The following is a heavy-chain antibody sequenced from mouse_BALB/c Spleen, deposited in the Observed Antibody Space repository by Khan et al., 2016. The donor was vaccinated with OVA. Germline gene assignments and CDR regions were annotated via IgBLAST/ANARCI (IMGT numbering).Heavy chain of an antibody. Sequence: DVQLQESGPGLVKPSQSLSLTCTVTGYSITSDYAWNWIRQFPGNKLEWMGFISYSGNTNYNPSLKSRISITRDTSKNQLFLQLNSVTTEDTARYYCARVYGGDFDYWGQGTTLTVSS. J-gene: IGHJ2*01. CDR3: ARVYGGDFDY. D-gene: IGHD1-1*01. V-gene: IGHV3-2*02. CDR2: ISYSGNT. CDR1: GYSITSDYA.